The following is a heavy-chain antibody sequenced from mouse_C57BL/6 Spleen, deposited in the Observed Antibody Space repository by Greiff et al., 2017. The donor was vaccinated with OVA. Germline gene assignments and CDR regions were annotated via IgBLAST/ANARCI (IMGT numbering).Heavy chain of an antibody. J-gene: IGHJ2*01. Sequence: VQLVESGPELVKPGASVKISCKASGYAFSSSWMNWVKQRPGKGLEWIGRIYPGDGDTNYNGKFKGKATLTADKSSSTAYMQLSSLTSEDSAVYFCARNYYGSPFFDYWGQGTTLTVSS. CDR1: GYAFSSSW. V-gene: IGHV1-82*01. CDR2: IYPGDGDT. D-gene: IGHD1-1*01. CDR3: ARNYYGSPFFDY.